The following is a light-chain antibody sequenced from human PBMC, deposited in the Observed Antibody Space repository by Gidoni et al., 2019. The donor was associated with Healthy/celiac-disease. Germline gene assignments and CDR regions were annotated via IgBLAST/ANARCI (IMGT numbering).Light chain of an antibody. CDR3: QQYNSYSWT. CDR1: QSISSW. Sequence: DIQMTQSPSTLSASVGDRVTITCRASQSISSWLAWYQQKPGKAPSLESGVPSRFSGSGSGTEFTLTISSLQPDDFATYYCQQYNSYSWTFGQGTKVEIK. J-gene: IGKJ1*01. V-gene: IGKV1-5*03.